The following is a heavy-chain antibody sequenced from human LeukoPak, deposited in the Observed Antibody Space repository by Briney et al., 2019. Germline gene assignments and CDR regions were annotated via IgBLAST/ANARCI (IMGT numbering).Heavy chain of an antibody. D-gene: IGHD3-3*01. CDR2: IKFDGSEK. J-gene: IGHJ3*02. Sequence: PGGSLRLSCAASRFTFSSYWMSWVRQAPGKGLEWVANIKFDGSEKYYVDSVKGRFTISRDNAKNSLYLQMNSLRAEDTAVYYCATGRPHDFGVVIISDAFDIWGQGTMVTVSS. V-gene: IGHV3-7*01. CDR1: RFTFSSYW. CDR3: ATGRPHDFGVVIISDAFDI.